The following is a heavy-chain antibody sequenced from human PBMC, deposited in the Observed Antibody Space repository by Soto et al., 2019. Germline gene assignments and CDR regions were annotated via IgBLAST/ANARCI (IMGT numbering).Heavy chain of an antibody. D-gene: IGHD1-26*01. CDR3: ARDRGYYTGGYYYYGMDV. CDR2: ISYDGSNK. CDR1: GFTFSSYA. Sequence: GGSLRLSCAASGFTFSSYAMHWVRQAPGKGLEWVAVISYDGSNKYYADSVKGRFTISRDNSKNTLYLQMNSLRAEDTAVYYCARDRGYYTGGYYYYGMDVWGQGPTVTVSS. J-gene: IGHJ6*02. V-gene: IGHV3-30-3*01.